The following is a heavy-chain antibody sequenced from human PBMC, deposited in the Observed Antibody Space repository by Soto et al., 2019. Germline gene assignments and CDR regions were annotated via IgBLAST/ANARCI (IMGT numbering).Heavy chain of an antibody. J-gene: IGHJ6*02. D-gene: IGHD4-17*01. CDR3: AKDNYGDFVAMDV. CDR1: GFTFSSYA. Sequence: GGSLRLSCAASGFTFSSYAMNWVRQAPGKGLEWVSAIRDSGDTTYYADSVKGRFTISRDNSKNTLYLQMNSLRAEDTAVYYCAKDNYGDFVAMDVWGQGTTVTVSS. V-gene: IGHV3-23*01. CDR2: IRDSGDTT.